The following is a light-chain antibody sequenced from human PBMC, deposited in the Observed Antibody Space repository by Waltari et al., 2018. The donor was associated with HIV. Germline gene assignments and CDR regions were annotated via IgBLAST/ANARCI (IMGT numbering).Light chain of an antibody. J-gene: IGKJ3*01. CDR2: GAS. V-gene: IGKV3-15*01. Sequence: KVMTQSPATLSVSPGEGATLSCRASQSVSTNVAWYQQRPGQAPRLLIYGASTRATDIPARFSGSGSVTEFTLTISSLQSEDFAVYYCQQYNNWPPFTFGPGTKVEIK. CDR1: QSVSTN. CDR3: QQYNNWPPFT.